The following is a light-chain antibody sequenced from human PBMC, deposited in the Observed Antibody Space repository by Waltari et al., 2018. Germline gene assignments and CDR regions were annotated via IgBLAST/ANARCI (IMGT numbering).Light chain of an antibody. Sequence: QSALTQPASVSGSPGQSITISCTGTSSDVGCYNLVSWYQHHPGKAPKLMIYEGTQRPSGVSDRFSGSKSGDTASLTISGLQAEDEADYYCCSYVRDITWVFGGGTKLTVL. CDR2: EGT. CDR3: CSYVRDITWV. J-gene: IGLJ3*02. CDR1: SSDVGCYNL. V-gene: IGLV2-23*01.